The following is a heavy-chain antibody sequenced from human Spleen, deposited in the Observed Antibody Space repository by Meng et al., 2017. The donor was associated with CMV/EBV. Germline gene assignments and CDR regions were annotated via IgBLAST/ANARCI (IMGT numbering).Heavy chain of an antibody. CDR3: AIQEGSGYDPLDY. D-gene: IGHD5-12*01. CDR2: IYYSGST. Sequence: ESLKISCTVSGGSISSYSFNWIRQPPGKGLEWIGYIYYSGSTNYNASLKSRVTISIDTSNNQFSLTVRYVTAADTAVYYCAIQEGSGYDPLDYWGQGILVTVSS. V-gene: IGHV4-59*01. CDR1: GGSISSYS. J-gene: IGHJ4*02.